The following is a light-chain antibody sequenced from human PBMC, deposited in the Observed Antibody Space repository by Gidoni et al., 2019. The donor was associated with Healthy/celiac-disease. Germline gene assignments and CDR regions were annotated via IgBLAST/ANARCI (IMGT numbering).Light chain of an antibody. V-gene: IGKV3-20*01. J-gene: IGKJ5*01. CDR1: QSFSSSY. CDR2: GAS. CDR3: QQYGSSPSIT. Sequence: EISLTQSSGTLSLSPGERATLSCRGSQSFSSSYLAWYQQKPCQAPRLLIYGASNRATGIPDRFSGSVSGTDFTLTISRLEPEDFAVYYCQQYGSSPSITFGQGTRLEIK.